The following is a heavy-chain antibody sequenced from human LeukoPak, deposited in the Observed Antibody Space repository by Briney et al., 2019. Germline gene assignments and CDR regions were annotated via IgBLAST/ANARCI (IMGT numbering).Heavy chain of an antibody. J-gene: IGHJ6*03. V-gene: IGHV3-30*02. D-gene: IGHD6-19*01. CDR3: AKLGVVVAGRDYYYMDV. CDR2: IRYDRSKK. Sequence: GGSLRLSCAASGFTFRNYDMHWVRQAPGKGVEWVAFIRYDRSKKYYAGSVKGRFTISRDNSKTTLYLQMNSLRPEDTAVYYCAKLGVVVAGRDYYYMDVWGKGTTVTVSS. CDR1: GFTFRNYD.